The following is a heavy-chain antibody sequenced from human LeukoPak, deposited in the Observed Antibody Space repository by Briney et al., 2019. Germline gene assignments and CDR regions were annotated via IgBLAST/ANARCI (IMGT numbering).Heavy chain of an antibody. D-gene: IGHD3-22*01. CDR3: SRGRHYDSSGYYYGFFRLGGWFDP. V-gene: IGHV4-59*12. CDR1: GGSISSYY. CDR2: IYYSGST. Sequence: PSETLSLTCTVSGGSISSYYWSWIRQPPGKGLEWIGYIYYSGSTNYNPSLKSRVTISVGTSKNQFSLKLSSVTAADTAVYYCSRGRHYDSSGYYYGFFRLGGWFDPWGQGTLVTVSS. J-gene: IGHJ5*02.